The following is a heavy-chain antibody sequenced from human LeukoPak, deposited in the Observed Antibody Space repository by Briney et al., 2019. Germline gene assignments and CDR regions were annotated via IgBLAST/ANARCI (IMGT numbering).Heavy chain of an antibody. D-gene: IGHD6-13*01. CDR2: ISWNSGSI. V-gene: IGHV3-9*03. CDR1: GFTFDDYA. CDR3: AKEAIIASAFDI. J-gene: IGHJ3*02. Sequence: PGRSLRLSCAASGFTFDDYAMHWVRQAPGKGLEWVSGISWNSGSIGYADSVKGRFTISRDNAKNSLYLQMNSLRAEDMALYYCAKEAIIASAFDIWGQETMVTVSS.